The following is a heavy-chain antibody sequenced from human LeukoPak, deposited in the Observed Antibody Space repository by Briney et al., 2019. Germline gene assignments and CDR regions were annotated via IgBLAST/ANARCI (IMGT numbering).Heavy chain of an antibody. V-gene: IGHV3-21*01. CDR3: ARDGTGVEDPVYYYYYYMDV. J-gene: IGHJ6*03. CDR1: GFTISTYS. Sequence: PGGSLRLSCAASGFTISTYSMNWVRQAPGKELEWVPSISSSSSYIHYADSVKGRITISRDNAKNSLYLQMNSLRAEDTGVYYCARDGTGVEDPVYYYYYYMDVWGKGTTVTVSS. CDR2: ISSSSSYI. D-gene: IGHD1-14*01.